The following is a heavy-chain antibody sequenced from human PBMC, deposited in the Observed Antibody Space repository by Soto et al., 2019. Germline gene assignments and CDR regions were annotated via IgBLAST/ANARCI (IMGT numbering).Heavy chain of an antibody. CDR1: GGSISSSSYY. CDR3: ARQLGELSLLLDY. CDR2: IYYSGST. J-gene: IGHJ4*02. V-gene: IGHV4-39*01. D-gene: IGHD3-16*02. Sequence: QLQLQESGPGLVKPSETLSLTCTVSGGSISSSSYYWGWIRQPPGKGLEWIGSIYYSGSTYHNPSLNSRVTISVDTSKNQFSLKLSSVTAADTAVYYCARQLGELSLLLDYWGQGTLVTVSS.